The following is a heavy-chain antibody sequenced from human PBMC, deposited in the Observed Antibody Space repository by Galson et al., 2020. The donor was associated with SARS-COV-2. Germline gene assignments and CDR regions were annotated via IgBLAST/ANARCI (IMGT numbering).Heavy chain of an antibody. J-gene: IGHJ4*02. D-gene: IGHD6-13*01. CDR3: ARAATTGTVDY. CDR2: INQGGSET. Sequence: GESMKISCAASKFTFSDYWMSWVRQAPGKGLEWVANINQGGSETYYVDSVEGRFTISRDNAENSLYLQMNSLGAEDTAMYYCARAATTGTVDYWGQGTLVIVSS. V-gene: IGHV3-7*01. CDR1: KFTFSDYW.